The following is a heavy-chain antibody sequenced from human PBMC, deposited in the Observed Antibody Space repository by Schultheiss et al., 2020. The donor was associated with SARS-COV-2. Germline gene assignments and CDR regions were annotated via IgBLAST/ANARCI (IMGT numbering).Heavy chain of an antibody. J-gene: IGHJ1*01. CDR1: GFTFSSYA. Sequence: GGSLRLSCAASGFTFSSYAMSWVRQAPGKGLEWVSAISGSGGSTYYADSVKGRFTISRDNSKNTLYLQMNSLRAEDTAVYYCAKDRVNWNYAGEYFQHWGQGTLVTVSS. CDR3: AKDRVNWNYAGEYFQH. V-gene: IGHV3-23*01. CDR2: ISGSGGST. D-gene: IGHD1-7*01.